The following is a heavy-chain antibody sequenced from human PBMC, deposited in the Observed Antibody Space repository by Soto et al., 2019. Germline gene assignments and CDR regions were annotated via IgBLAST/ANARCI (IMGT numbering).Heavy chain of an antibody. J-gene: IGHJ1*01. V-gene: IGHV4-59*12. D-gene: IGHD6-13*01. Sequence: QVQLQESGPGLVKPSETLSLTCTVSGGSISSYYWSWIRQPPGKGLEWIGYIYYSGSTNYNPSLKIRVTITLDTSKNQFSLKLSSVTAAVTAVYYCVREMPGIAGASPFQHWGQGTLVTVSS. CDR1: GGSISSYY. CDR3: VREMPGIAGASPFQH. CDR2: IYYSGST.